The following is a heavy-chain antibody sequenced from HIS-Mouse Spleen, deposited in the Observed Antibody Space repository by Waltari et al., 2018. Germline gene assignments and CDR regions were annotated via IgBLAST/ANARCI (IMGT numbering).Heavy chain of an antibody. V-gene: IGHV1-24*01. CDR1: GYTLTELS. D-gene: IGHD3-9*01. CDR2: FDPEDGET. Sequence: QVQLVQSGAEVKKPGASVKVSCKVSGYTLTELSMPWVRQAPGKGLEWMGGFDPEDGETIYAQKFQGRVTMTEDTSTDTAYMELSSLRSEDTAVYYCATGELRYFDWLLYAFDIWGQGTMVTVSS. CDR3: ATGELRYFDWLLYAFDI. J-gene: IGHJ3*02.